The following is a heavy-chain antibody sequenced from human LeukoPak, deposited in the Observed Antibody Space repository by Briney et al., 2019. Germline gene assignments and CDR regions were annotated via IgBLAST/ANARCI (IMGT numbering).Heavy chain of an antibody. Sequence: VASVKVSCKASGYTFTGYYMHWVRQAPGQGLEWMGWINPNSGGTNYAQKFQGRVTMTRDTSISTAYMELSSLRSEDTAVYYCALGTDSSGYYYTRLRGSRFDPWGQGTLVTVSS. CDR1: GYTFTGYY. CDR3: ALGTDSSGYYYTRLRGSRFDP. V-gene: IGHV1-2*02. D-gene: IGHD3-22*01. CDR2: INPNSGGT. J-gene: IGHJ5*02.